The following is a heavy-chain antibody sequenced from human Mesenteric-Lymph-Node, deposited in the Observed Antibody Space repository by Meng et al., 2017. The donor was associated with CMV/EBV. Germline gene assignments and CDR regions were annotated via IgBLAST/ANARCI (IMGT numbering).Heavy chain of an antibody. D-gene: IGHD3-10*01. J-gene: IGHJ3*02. V-gene: IGHV4-61*01. CDR3: ASFGSGRGGLDAFDI. CDR2: IYYSGST. CDR1: GGSVSSGSYY. Sequence: SETLSLTCTVSGGSVSSGSYYWSWIRQPPGKGLEWIGYIYYSGSTNYNPSLKSRVTISVDTSKNQFSLKLSSVTAADTAVYYCASFGSGRGGLDAFDIWGQGTMVTVSS.